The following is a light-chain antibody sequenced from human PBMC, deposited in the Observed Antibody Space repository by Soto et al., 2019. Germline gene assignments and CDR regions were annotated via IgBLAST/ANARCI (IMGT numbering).Light chain of an antibody. J-gene: IGKJ4*01. V-gene: IGKV3-20*01. CDR3: QQSYSTLAT. Sequence: EIVLTQSPGTLSLSPGERATLSCRASQSISTIYLAWYQQKPGQAPRLLIYGSSSRATGIPDRFSGSGSGTDFTLTISSLQPEDFGTYYCQQSYSTLATFGGGTKVDIK. CDR2: GSS. CDR1: QSISTIY.